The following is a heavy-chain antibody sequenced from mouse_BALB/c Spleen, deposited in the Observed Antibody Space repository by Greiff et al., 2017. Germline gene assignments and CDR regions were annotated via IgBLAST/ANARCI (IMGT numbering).Heavy chain of an antibody. CDR2: IYPGNGDT. Sequence: QVQLKQPGAELVKPGASVKMSCKASGYTFTSYNMHWVKQTPGQGLEWIGAIYPGNGDTSYNQKFKGKATLTADKSSSTAYMQLSSLTSEDSAVYYCARGSRGYAMDYWGQGTSVTVSS. CDR1: GYTFTSYN. V-gene: IGHV1-12*01. CDR3: ARGSRGYAMDY. J-gene: IGHJ4*01.